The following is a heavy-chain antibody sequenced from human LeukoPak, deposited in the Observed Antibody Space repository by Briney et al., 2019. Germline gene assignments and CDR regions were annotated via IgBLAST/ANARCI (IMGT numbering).Heavy chain of an antibody. J-gene: IGHJ3*02. V-gene: IGHV3-64*01. CDR2: ISDNGGST. Sequence: PGGSLRLSCAASGFTFSCYAMHWVRQAPGKGLECVSGISDNGGSTYYANSVKDRFTISRDNSKNTLYLQMSSLRPEDMAIYYCARDKRNSDVWYATFDIWGQGTVVTVSS. D-gene: IGHD2-8*01. CDR1: GFTFSCYA. CDR3: ARDKRNSDVWYATFDI.